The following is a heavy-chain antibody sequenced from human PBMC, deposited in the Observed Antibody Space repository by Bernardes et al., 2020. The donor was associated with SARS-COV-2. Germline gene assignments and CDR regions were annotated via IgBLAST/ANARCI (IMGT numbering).Heavy chain of an antibody. CDR1: GFSFKTYA. Sequence: GGSLRLSCSASGFSFKTYAMHWVRQRPGQGLEYVSSITSGGDDTNYAESVKGRFIVSRDNSKSTLFLQMSGLRPEDAGLYFCVKDNSGGSGWDRLEYWGQGTRVTVSS. CDR3: VKDNSGGSGWDRLEY. V-gene: IGHV3-64D*08. D-gene: IGHD6-19*01. CDR2: ITSGGDDT. J-gene: IGHJ4*02.